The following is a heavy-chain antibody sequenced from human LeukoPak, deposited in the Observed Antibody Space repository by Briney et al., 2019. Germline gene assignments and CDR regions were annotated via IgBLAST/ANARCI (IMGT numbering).Heavy chain of an antibody. D-gene: IGHD2-15*01. J-gene: IGHJ4*02. CDR2: ISSSSSYI. Sequence: GGSLRLSCAASGFTFSSYSMNWVRQAPGKGLEWVSSISSSSSYIYHADSVKGRFTISRDNAKNSLYLQMNSLRAEDTAVYYCARDRHCSGGSCYVLDYWGQGTLVTVSS. V-gene: IGHV3-21*01. CDR3: ARDRHCSGGSCYVLDY. CDR1: GFTFSSYS.